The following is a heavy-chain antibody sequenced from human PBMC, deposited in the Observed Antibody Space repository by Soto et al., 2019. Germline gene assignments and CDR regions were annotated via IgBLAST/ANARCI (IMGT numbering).Heavy chain of an antibody. CDR3: ARSQVSSTSLEIYYYYYYGMDV. V-gene: IGHV1-69*01. CDR1: GGTFGSYA. CDR2: IIPIPGTA. J-gene: IGHJ6*02. Sequence: QVQLVQSGAEVKKPGSSVKVSCKASGGTFGSYAISWVRQAPGQGLEWMGGIIPIPGTANYAQKFQGRVTIAADESTSTAYMALTSLRSEDTAVYYCARSQVSSTSLEIYYYYYYGMDVWGQGTTVTVSS. D-gene: IGHD2-2*01.